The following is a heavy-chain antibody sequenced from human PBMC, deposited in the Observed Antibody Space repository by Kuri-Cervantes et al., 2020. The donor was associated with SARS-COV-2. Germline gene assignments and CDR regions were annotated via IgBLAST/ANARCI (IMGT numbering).Heavy chain of an antibody. CDR1: GFTFSNYG. D-gene: IGHD2-2*01. Sequence: GGSLRLSCAVSGFTFSNYGMNWVRQAPGKGLEWVSVISASGGMTYYADSVKGRFTISRDNPKNTLYLQMNSLTVADTAMYYCAKGTSQSPTVRGPYHNGLDVWGLGTTVTVSS. CDR3: AKGTSQSPTVRGPYHNGLDV. CDR2: ISASGGMT. J-gene: IGHJ6*02. V-gene: IGHV3-23*01.